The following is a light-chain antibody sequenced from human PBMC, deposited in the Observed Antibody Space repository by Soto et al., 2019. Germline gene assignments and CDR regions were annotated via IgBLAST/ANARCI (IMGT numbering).Light chain of an antibody. J-gene: IGKJ1*01. Sequence: EIVMTQSPATLSVSPGERATLSCRASQSVSSNLAWYQLKPGQAPRLLIYGASTRATGIPARFSGSGSGTEFTLTISSLQSEDFAVYYCQQYNNWPETLGQGTKVEIK. V-gene: IGKV3D-15*01. CDR2: GAS. CDR1: QSVSSN. CDR3: QQYNNWPET.